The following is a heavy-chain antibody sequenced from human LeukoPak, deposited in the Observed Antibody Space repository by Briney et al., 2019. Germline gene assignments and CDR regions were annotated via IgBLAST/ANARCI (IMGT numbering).Heavy chain of an antibody. D-gene: IGHD6-19*01. V-gene: IGHV4-39*01. CDR1: GGSISSSSYY. CDR2: ICYSGST. CDR3: ARHGYSSGWREYYFDY. Sequence: SETLSLTCTVSGGSISSSSYYWGWVRQPPGKGLEWIGSICYSGSTYYNPSLKSRVTISVDTSKNQFSLKLSSVTAADTAVYYCARHGYSSGWREYYFDYWGQGTLVTVSS. J-gene: IGHJ4*02.